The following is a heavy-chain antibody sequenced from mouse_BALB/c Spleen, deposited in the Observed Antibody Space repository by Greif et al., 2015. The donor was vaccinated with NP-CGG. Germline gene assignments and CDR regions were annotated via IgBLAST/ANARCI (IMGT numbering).Heavy chain of an antibody. D-gene: IGHD2-10*01. CDR3: ARSFYGNYYFDY. CDR2: IYPYNGGT. CDR1: GYTFTDYN. V-gene: IGHV1S29*02. J-gene: IGHJ2*01. Sequence: VQLQQSGPELVKPGASVKISCKASGYTFTDYNMHWVKQSHGKSLEWIGYIYPYNGGTGYNQKFKSKATLTVDNSSSTAYMELRSLTSEDSAVYYCARSFYGNYYFDYWGQDTTLTVSS.